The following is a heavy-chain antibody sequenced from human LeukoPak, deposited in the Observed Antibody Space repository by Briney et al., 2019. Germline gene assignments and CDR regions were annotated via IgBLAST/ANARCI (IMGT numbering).Heavy chain of an antibody. D-gene: IGHD3-3*01. CDR1: GFTFSSYW. CDR2: IKQDGSEK. Sequence: PGGSLRLSCAASGFTFSSYWMSWVRQAPGKGLEWVANIKQDGSEKYYVDSVKGRFTISRDNSKNTLYLQMNSLRAEDTAVYYCARDPGTIFGVVIKYYFDYWGQGTLVTVSS. J-gene: IGHJ4*02. CDR3: ARDPGTIFGVVIKYYFDY. V-gene: IGHV3-7*01.